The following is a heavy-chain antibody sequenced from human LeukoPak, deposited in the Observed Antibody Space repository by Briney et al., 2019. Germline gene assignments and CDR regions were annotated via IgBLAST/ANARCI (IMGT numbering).Heavy chain of an antibody. V-gene: IGHV3-53*01. D-gene: IGHD3-10*01. CDR2: IYSGGST. CDR3: ARAAGAAPDAFDI. CDR1: GFTLSSNY. J-gene: IGHJ3*02. Sequence: PGGSLRLSCAASGFTLSSNYMSWVRQAPGKGRECVSVIYSGGSTYYADSVKGRFTISRDNSKNTLYLQMNSLRAENTAVYYSARAAGAAPDAFDIWGQGTMVTVSS.